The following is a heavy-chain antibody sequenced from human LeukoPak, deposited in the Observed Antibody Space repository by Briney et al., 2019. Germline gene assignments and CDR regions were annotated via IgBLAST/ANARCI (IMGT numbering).Heavy chain of an antibody. CDR2: VLYDGETK. V-gene: IGHV3-30*04. J-gene: IGHJ3*02. CDR1: GFIFSNYA. CDR3: ARAKRNGFDI. Sequence: PGGSLRLSCAASGFIFSNYALHWVRQAPGKGLEWVAVVLYDGETKYYADSVKGRFTISRDNPENMLYLQMNSLRPEDTGVYYCARAKRNGFDIWGQGTMVTVSS.